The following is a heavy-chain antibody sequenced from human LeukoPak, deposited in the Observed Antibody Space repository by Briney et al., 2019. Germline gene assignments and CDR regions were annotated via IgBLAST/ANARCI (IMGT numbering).Heavy chain of an antibody. J-gene: IGHJ5*02. CDR3: ARIQLDYAEFDP. V-gene: IGHV1-69*05. Sequence: GASVKLSCKASGGTFSSYAISWVRQAPGQGLEWMGGIIPIFGTANYAQKFQGRVTMTRDTSISTAYMELSRLRSDDTAVYYCARIQLDYAEFDPWGQGTLVTVSS. CDR2: IIPIFGTA. D-gene: IGHD1-1*01. CDR1: GGTFSSYA.